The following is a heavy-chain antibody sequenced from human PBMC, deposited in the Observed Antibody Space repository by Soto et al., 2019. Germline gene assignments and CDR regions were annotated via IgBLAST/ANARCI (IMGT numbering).Heavy chain of an antibody. Sequence: SETMSLTCTVAGGYISSYYWSWIRPPPGKGLEWIGYIYYSGSTNYNPSLKSRVTISVDTSKNQFSLKLSSVTAADTAVYYCARPGNYGSGSYLYYLDYWGQGTLVTVSS. V-gene: IGHV4-59*08. CDR2: IYYSGST. J-gene: IGHJ4*02. CDR3: ARPGNYGSGSYLYYLDY. CDR1: GGYISSYY. D-gene: IGHD3-10*01.